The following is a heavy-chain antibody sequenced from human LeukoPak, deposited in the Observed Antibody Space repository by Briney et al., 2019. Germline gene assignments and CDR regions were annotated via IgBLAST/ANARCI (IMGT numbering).Heavy chain of an antibody. J-gene: IGHJ5*02. CDR1: GGTFSSYA. V-gene: IGHV1-46*01. Sequence: ASVKVSCKASGGTFSSYAISWVRQAPGQGLEWMGIINPSGGSTSYAQKFQGRVTMTRDTSTSTVYMELSSLRSEDTAVYYCARERGYSGYDGYNWFDPWGQGTLVTVSS. D-gene: IGHD5-12*01. CDR3: ARERGYSGYDGYNWFDP. CDR2: INPSGGST.